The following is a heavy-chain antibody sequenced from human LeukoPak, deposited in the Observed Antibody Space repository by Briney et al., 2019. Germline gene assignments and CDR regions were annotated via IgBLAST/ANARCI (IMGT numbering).Heavy chain of an antibody. CDR3: ARGYDSSGHYFDY. CDR2: IYTSGST. J-gene: IGHJ4*02. D-gene: IGHD3-22*01. Sequence: SQTLSLTCTVSGGSISSGSYYWSWIRQPAGKGLEWIGRIYTSGSTNYNPSLKSRVTISVDTSKNQFSLKLSSVTAADTAVYYCARGYDSSGHYFDYWGQGTLVTVSS. V-gene: IGHV4-61*02. CDR1: GGSISSGSYY.